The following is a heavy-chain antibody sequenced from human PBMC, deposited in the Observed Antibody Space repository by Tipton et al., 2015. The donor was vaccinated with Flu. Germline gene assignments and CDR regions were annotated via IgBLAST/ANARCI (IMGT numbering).Heavy chain of an antibody. D-gene: IGHD1-26*01. Sequence: TLSLTCTVSGGSISSSNWWSWVRQPPGKGLEWIGEIYHSGSTNYNPSLKSRVTISVDKSKNQFSLKLGSVTAADTAVYYCARDIEDFFYGMDVWGQGTTVPVSS. J-gene: IGHJ6*02. CDR2: IYHSGST. V-gene: IGHV4-4*02. CDR3: ARDIEDFFYGMDV. CDR1: GGSISSSNW.